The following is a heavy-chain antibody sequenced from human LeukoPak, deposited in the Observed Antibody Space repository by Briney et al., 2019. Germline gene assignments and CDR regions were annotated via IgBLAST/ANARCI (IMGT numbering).Heavy chain of an antibody. D-gene: IGHD3-10*01. CDR3: ARDYLWFGESHWYFDL. Sequence: PGGSLRLSCAASGFTFSSYSMNWVRQAPGKGLEWVSSISSSSSYIYYADSVKGRFTISRDNAKNSLYLQMNSLRAKDTAVYYCARDYLWFGESHWYFDLWGRGTLITVSS. CDR2: ISSSSSYI. V-gene: IGHV3-21*01. CDR1: GFTFSSYS. J-gene: IGHJ2*01.